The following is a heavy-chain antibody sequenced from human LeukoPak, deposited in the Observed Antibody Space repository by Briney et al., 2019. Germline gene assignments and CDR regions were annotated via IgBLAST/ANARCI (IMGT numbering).Heavy chain of an antibody. CDR1: GGSISSYY. CDR3: ASLTGDQTIIDY. V-gene: IGHV4-59*01. Sequence: SETLSLTCTVSGGSISSYYWSWIRQPPGKGLEWIGYIYYSGSTNYNPSLKSRVTISVDTSKNQFSLKLSSVTAADTAVYYCASLTGDQTIIDYWGQGTLVTVSS. CDR2: IYYSGST. J-gene: IGHJ4*02. D-gene: IGHD7-27*01.